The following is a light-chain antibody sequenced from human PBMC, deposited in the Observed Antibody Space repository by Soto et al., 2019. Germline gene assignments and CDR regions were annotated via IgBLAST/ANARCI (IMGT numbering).Light chain of an antibody. CDR3: QQYHDLPST. J-gene: IGKJ2*01. CDR2: GAS. Sequence: DIQMTQSPSSLSASVGDRVTVTCQASQDLSNDLNWYQQKPGKAPKLLIYGASNLETGVPSRFSGSGSGTDFTFPISSLQPEDPATYYCQQYHDLPSTFGQGTKLDIK. CDR1: QDLSND. V-gene: IGKV1-33*01.